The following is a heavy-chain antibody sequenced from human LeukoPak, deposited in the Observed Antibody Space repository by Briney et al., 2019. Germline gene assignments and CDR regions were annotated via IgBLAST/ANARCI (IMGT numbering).Heavy chain of an antibody. Sequence: SETLSLTCAVSGYSISSGYYWGWIRQPPGKGLEWIGCIYHSGSTYYNPSLKSRVTISVDTSKNQFSLKLSSVTAADTAVYYCARHFRPYPFRGVVVIYYFDYWGQGTLVTVSS. V-gene: IGHV4-38-2*01. CDR3: ARHFRPYPFRGVVVIYYFDY. D-gene: IGHD3-22*01. J-gene: IGHJ4*02. CDR1: GYSISSGYY. CDR2: IYHSGST.